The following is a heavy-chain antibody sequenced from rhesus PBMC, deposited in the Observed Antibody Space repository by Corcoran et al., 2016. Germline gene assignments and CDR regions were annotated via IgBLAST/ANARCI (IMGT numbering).Heavy chain of an antibody. J-gene: IGHJ5-2*02. V-gene: IGHV1-138*01. CDR2: INPKTGGT. Sequence: QVQLVQSGAEVKKPGASVKVSCKASGYTFTDYYMQWVRQAPGKGLVWMGRINPKTGGTDYAQKFQDRVTMTRDTSTSTAYMELSSLRSEDTAVYYCARSRSRYNSLDVWGRGVLVTVSS. CDR3: ARSRSRYNSLDV. CDR1: GYTFTDYY. D-gene: IGHD6-13*01.